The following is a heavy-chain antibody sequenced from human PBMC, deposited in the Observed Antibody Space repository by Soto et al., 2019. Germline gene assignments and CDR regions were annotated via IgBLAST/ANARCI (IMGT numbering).Heavy chain of an antibody. J-gene: IGHJ6*02. CDR3: ARSYDYGGNMGKYYYYGMDV. D-gene: IGHD4-17*01. CDR1: GFTFSSYG. V-gene: IGHV3-33*01. Sequence: LRLSCAASGFTFSSYGMHWVRQAPGKGLEWVAVIWYDGSNKYYADSVKGRFTISRDNSKNTLYLQMNSLRAEDTAVYYCARSYDYGGNMGKYYYYGMDVWGQGTTVTVS. CDR2: IWYDGSNK.